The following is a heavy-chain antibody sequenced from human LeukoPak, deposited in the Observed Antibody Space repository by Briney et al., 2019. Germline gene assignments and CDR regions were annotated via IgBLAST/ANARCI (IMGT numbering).Heavy chain of an antibody. CDR3: GRSRTYSTSSFYFDS. CDR2: IYPGDSDT. Sequence: GESLKISCKASGYSFTTYYIGWVRQMPGKGLEWMGIIYPGDSDTRYSPSFQGQVTISADKSISTAYLQWSSLKASDTAIYYCGRSRTYSTSSFYFDSWGQGTLVTVSS. CDR1: GYSFTTYY. D-gene: IGHD6-6*01. V-gene: IGHV5-51*01. J-gene: IGHJ4*02.